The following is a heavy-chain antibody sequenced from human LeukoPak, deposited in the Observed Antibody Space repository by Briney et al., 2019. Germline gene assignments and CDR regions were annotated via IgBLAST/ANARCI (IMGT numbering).Heavy chain of an antibody. J-gene: IGHJ5*02. V-gene: IGHV1-2*02. Sequence: ASVKVSCKASGYTFTGYFIHWVRQAPGQGLEWMGWINPKSGDTNYAQRFQGRVTMTRDTSISTAYMELSRLRSDDTAVYYCARAIPYPDIVVVPAAQYNWFDPWGQGTLVTVSS. CDR1: GYTFTGYF. CDR2: INPKSGDT. D-gene: IGHD2-2*01. CDR3: ARAIPYPDIVVVPAAQYNWFDP.